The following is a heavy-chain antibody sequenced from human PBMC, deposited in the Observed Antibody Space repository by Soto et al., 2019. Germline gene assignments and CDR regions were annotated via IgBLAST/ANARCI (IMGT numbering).Heavy chain of an antibody. CDR3: SRSPTTSRDY. CDR1: GGSISSSSYY. CDR2: IYYSGST. D-gene: IGHD4-17*01. V-gene: IGHV4-39*01. J-gene: IGHJ4*02. Sequence: QLQLQESGPGLVKPSETLSLTCTVSGGSISSSSYYWGWIRQPPGKGLEWIGSIYYSGSTYYNPTLKSRVTISVDTSKNQFSLKLSSVTAADTAVYYCSRSPTTSRDYWGQGTLVTVSS.